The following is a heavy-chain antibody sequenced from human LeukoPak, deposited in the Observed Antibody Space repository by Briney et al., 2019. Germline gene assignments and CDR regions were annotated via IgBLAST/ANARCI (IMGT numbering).Heavy chain of an antibody. Sequence: PGGSLRLSRAASGFTFDDYAMHWVRQAPGKGLEWVSGISWNSGSIGYADSVKGRFTISRDNAKNSLYLQMNSLRAEDMALYYCAKGASGSYFPLLDYWGQGTLVTVSS. D-gene: IGHD1-26*01. CDR2: ISWNSGSI. V-gene: IGHV3-9*03. J-gene: IGHJ4*02. CDR1: GFTFDDYA. CDR3: AKGASGSYFPLLDY.